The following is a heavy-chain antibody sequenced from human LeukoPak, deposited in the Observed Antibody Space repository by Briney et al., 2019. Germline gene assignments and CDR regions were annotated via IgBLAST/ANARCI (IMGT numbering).Heavy chain of an antibody. D-gene: IGHD3-22*01. V-gene: IGHV1-8*03. Sequence: GASVKVSCKTSGYTPTNYDINWVRQATGQGLEWMGWIIPNSGETVYAQKFQGRVTITRNTSIGTAYVELSGLRSDDTAVYYCARGRRGRQTVVVIPDAFDLWGQGTMVTVSS. CDR1: GYTPTNYD. CDR2: IIPNSGET. J-gene: IGHJ3*01. CDR3: ARGRRGRQTVVVIPDAFDL.